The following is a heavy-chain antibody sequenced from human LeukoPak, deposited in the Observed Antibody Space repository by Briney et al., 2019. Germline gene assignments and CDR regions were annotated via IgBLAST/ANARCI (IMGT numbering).Heavy chain of an antibody. CDR1: GYSISSGYY. J-gene: IGHJ4*02. D-gene: IGHD1-26*01. CDR2: IYYSGST. Sequence: SETLSLTCTVSGYSISSGYYWGWIRQPPGKGLEWIGSIYYSGSTYYNPSLKSRVTISVDTSKNQFSLKLSSVTAADTAVYYCARHWKGWELLTIFDYWGQGTLVTVSS. V-gene: IGHV4-38-2*02. CDR3: ARHWKGWELLTIFDY.